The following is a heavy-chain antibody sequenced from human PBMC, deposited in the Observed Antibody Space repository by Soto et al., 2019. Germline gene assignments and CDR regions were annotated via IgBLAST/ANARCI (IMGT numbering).Heavy chain of an antibody. Sequence: EVQLLESGGGLVQPGGSLRLSCAASGFTFSSYAMSWVRQAPGKGLEWVSAISGSGGSTYYADSVKGRFTISRDNSKNKLYLQRNRLRAVDTAVYYCAKPQWFGEFTGFDYWGQGTLVTVSS. J-gene: IGHJ4*02. CDR2: ISGSGGST. V-gene: IGHV3-23*01. D-gene: IGHD3-10*01. CDR1: GFTFSSYA. CDR3: AKPQWFGEFTGFDY.